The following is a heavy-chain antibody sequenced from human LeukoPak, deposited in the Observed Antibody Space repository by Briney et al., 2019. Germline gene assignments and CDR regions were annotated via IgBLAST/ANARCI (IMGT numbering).Heavy chain of an antibody. CDR3: ARDFYVGSGSYYIGY. V-gene: IGHV3-33*01. Sequence: PGGSLRLSCAASGFTFSSYGMHWVRQAPGNGLEWVAVIWYDGSNKYYADSVKGRFTISRDNSKNTLYLQMNSLRAEDTAVYYCARDFYVGSGSYYIGYWGQGTLVTVSS. D-gene: IGHD3-10*01. CDR1: GFTFSSYG. CDR2: IWYDGSNK. J-gene: IGHJ4*02.